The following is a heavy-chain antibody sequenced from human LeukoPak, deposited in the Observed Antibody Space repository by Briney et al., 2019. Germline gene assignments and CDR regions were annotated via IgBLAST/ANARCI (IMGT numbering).Heavy chain of an antibody. V-gene: IGHV1-2*02. CDR3: ASVTWSDKFSDFDY. Sequence: ASVKVSCKASGYTFTGYHIHWVRQAPGQGLEWMGWIYPNNGGTKYAQKFQDRVTMTRDTSITTAYMELSRLRSDDTAVYYCASVTWSDKFSDFDYWGEGTLVTISS. D-gene: IGHD3-3*01. CDR2: IYPNNGGT. CDR1: GYTFTGYH. J-gene: IGHJ4*02.